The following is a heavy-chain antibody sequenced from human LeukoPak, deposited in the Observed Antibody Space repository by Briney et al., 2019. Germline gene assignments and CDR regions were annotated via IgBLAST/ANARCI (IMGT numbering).Heavy chain of an antibody. D-gene: IGHD3-10*01. CDR1: GYSFTSYW. CDR2: IYPGDSDT. J-gene: IGHJ5*02. Sequence: PGESLKISCKGSGYSFTSYWIAWVRQMPGKGLEWMGIIYPGDSDTRYSPSFQGQVTISADKSISTAYLQWSSLKASDTATYYCARNLYGSSNWFDPWGQGTLVTVSS. V-gene: IGHV5-51*01. CDR3: ARNLYGSSNWFDP.